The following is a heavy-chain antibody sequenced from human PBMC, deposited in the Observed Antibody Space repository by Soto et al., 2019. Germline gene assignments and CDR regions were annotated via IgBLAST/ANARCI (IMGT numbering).Heavy chain of an antibody. D-gene: IGHD6-19*01. CDR2: IWYDGSNK. V-gene: IGHV3-33*01. CDR3: AREGDYRSGWYVGFGY. Sequence: GGSLRLSCAASGFTFSSYGMHWVRQAPGKGLEWVAVIWYDGSNKYYADSVKGRFTISRDNSKNTLYLQMNSLRAEDTAVYYCAREGDYRSGWYVGFGYWGQGTLVTVSS. J-gene: IGHJ4*02. CDR1: GFTFSSYG.